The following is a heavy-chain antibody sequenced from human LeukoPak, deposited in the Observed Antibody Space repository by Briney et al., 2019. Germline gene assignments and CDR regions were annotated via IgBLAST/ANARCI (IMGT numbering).Heavy chain of an antibody. Sequence: SVKVSCKASGFTFTSSAVQWVRQARGQRLEWIGWIVVGSGNTNYAQKFQERVTITRDMSTSTAYMELSSLRSEDTAVYYCARQEYCSGASCYTWFDPWGQGTLVTVSS. D-gene: IGHD2-15*01. CDR1: GFTFTSSA. CDR2: IVVGSGNT. CDR3: ARQEYCSGASCYTWFDP. V-gene: IGHV1-58*01. J-gene: IGHJ5*02.